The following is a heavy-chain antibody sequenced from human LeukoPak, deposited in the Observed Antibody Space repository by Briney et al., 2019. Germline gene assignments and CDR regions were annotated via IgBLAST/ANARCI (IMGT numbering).Heavy chain of an antibody. Sequence: WASVKVSCKASGYTFTSHAMHLVRQAPGQRLEWMGWINAGNGNTKYSQKFQGRVTITRDTSASTAYMELSSLRSEGTAVYYCARDRKAAAVTFHYWGQGTLVTVSS. CDR1: GYTFTSHA. V-gene: IGHV1-3*01. CDR3: ARDRKAAAVTFHY. D-gene: IGHD6-13*01. CDR2: INAGNGNT. J-gene: IGHJ4*02.